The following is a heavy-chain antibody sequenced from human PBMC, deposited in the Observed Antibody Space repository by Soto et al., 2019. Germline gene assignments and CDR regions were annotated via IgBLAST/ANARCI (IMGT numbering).Heavy chain of an antibody. CDR1: GGSVNSGGYY. CDR2: IYFSGST. D-gene: IGHD6-13*01. V-gene: IGHV4-31*02. CDR3: ARGFHLSTRPSHPLDY. J-gene: IGHJ4*02. Sequence: TSATLSVTCTVSGGSVNSGGYYWSWIRQHPGKGLEWIGYIYFSGSTYYNPSLKSRVTISVDTSKNQFSLKLSSVSAADTAVYYCARGFHLSTRPSHPLDYWGQGTLVTVSS.